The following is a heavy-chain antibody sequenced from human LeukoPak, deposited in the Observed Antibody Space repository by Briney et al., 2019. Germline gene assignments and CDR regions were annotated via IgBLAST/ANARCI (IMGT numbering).Heavy chain of an antibody. CDR1: GYPFTRYG. D-gene: IGHD4-17*01. Sequence: ASVKVFCKASGYPFTRYGLRWVRQAPGQGLEWMVWISAYNCNTNYAQNLQGRVTMTTDTSTSTAYMELRILRSDDTAVYYYARDTDDYFYYYGMDVWGQGTTVTVSS. J-gene: IGHJ6*02. V-gene: IGHV1-18*01. CDR3: ARDTDDYFYYYGMDV. CDR2: ISAYNCNT.